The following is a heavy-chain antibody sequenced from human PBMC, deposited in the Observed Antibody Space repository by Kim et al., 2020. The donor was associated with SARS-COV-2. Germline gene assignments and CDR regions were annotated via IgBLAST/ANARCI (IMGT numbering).Heavy chain of an antibody. D-gene: IGHD2-2*01. V-gene: IGHV4-4*02. Sequence: SETLSLTCAVSGGSISSSNWWSWVRQPPGKGLGWSGEIYHSGSTNYNPSLKSRVTISVDKSKNQFTLKLSSVTAADTAVYYCLGYCSSTSCYFDTHFDYWGQGTLVTVSS. CDR2: IYHSGST. CDR1: GGSISSSNW. CDR3: LGYCSSTSCYFDTHFDY. J-gene: IGHJ4*02.